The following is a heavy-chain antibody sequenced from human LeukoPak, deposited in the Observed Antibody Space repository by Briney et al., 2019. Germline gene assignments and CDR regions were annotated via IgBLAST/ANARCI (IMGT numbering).Heavy chain of an antibody. Sequence: GASVKVSCKASGYTFTGYYMHWVRQAPGQGLEWMGWINPNSGGTNYAQKFQGRVTMTRDTSISTAYMELSRLRSDDTAVYYCARVPSIVVVPAAMNGAFDIWGQGTMVTVSS. J-gene: IGHJ3*02. CDR3: ARVPSIVVVPAAMNGAFDI. CDR1: GYTFTGYY. CDR2: INPNSGGT. D-gene: IGHD2-2*01. V-gene: IGHV1-2*02.